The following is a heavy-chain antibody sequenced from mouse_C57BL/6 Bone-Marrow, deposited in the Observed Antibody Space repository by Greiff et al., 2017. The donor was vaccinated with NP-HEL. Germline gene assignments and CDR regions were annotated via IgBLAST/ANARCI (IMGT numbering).Heavy chain of an antibody. CDR3: TRYGYDGGAMDY. Sequence: QVQLKESGAELVRPGASVTLSCKASGYTFTDYEMHWVKQTPVHGLEWIGAIDPETGGTAYNQKFKGKAILTADKSSSTAYMELRSLTSEDSAVYYCTRYGYDGGAMDYWGQGTSVTVSS. CDR2: IDPETGGT. D-gene: IGHD2-2*01. V-gene: IGHV1-15*01. CDR1: GYTFTDYE. J-gene: IGHJ4*01.